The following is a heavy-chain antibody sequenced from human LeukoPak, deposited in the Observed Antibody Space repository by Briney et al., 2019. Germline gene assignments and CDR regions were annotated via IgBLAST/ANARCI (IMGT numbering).Heavy chain of an antibody. V-gene: IGHV3-30-3*01. CDR2: ISYNGNNK. D-gene: IGHD3-3*02. J-gene: IGHJ3*02. CDR1: GFTFSNYA. Sequence: GGSLRLSCAASGFTFSNYAIHWVRQAPGKGLEWVAVISYNGNNKYYADSVKGRFTISRDSSKNTLHLQMYSLRAEDTAVYYCARGPFSDRDLQTNAFYIWGQGTMVTVSS. CDR3: ARGPFSDRDLQTNAFYI.